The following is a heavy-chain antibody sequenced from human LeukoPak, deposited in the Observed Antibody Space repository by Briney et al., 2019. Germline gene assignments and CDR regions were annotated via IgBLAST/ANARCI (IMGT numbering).Heavy chain of an antibody. CDR2: IRYDGSNK. Sequence: PGGSLRLSCAASGFTFSSYGMHWVRQAPGKGLEWVAFIRYDGSNKYYADSVKGRFTISRDNSKNTLYLQMNSLRAEDTAVYYCAKDYGGEASYYYYYMDVWGKGTTVTISS. CDR1: GFTFSSYG. CDR3: AKDYGGEASYYYYYMDV. J-gene: IGHJ6*03. V-gene: IGHV3-30*02. D-gene: IGHD3-16*01.